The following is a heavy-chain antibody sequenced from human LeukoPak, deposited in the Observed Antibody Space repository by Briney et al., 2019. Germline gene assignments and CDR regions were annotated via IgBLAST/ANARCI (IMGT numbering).Heavy chain of an antibody. Sequence: GASVKVSCKASGYTFTGYYMHWVRQAPGQGLEWMGWINPNHGDTNYAQKFQDRVSMTRDTSISTAYMHLSRLRSADTAVYYCARGGYYDSSGYYSSYYYYYMDVWGKGTTVTVSS. D-gene: IGHD3-22*01. V-gene: IGHV1-2*02. CDR3: ARGGYYDSSGYYSSYYYYYMDV. CDR1: GYTFTGYY. J-gene: IGHJ6*03. CDR2: INPNHGDT.